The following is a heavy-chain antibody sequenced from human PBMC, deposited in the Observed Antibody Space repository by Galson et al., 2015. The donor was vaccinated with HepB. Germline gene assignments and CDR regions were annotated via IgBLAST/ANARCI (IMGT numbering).Heavy chain of an antibody. CDR2: INYRGST. Sequence: SETLSLTCGVYGGSFSGYQWSWLRQPPGKAPEWIGEINYRGSTSYSPSLKSRVTISLDTSKNQFSLELTSVTAADTAVYFWARGLRGGLGGRLERGGQGALVTVSS. V-gene: IGHV4-34*01. J-gene: IGHJ4*02. CDR3: ARGLRGGLGGRLER. D-gene: IGHD1-1*01. CDR1: GGSFSGYQ.